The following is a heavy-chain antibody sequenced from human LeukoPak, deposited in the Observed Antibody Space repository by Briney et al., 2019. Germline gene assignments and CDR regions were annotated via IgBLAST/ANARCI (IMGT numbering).Heavy chain of an antibody. CDR2: ISGSGGST. J-gene: IGHJ4*02. V-gene: IGHV3-23*01. Sequence: GGSLRLSCAASGFTFSSYAMSWVRQAPGKGLERVSAISGSGGSTYYADSVKGRFTISRDNSKNTLYLQMNSLRAEDTAVYYCAKVDYDSSGYYLFDYWGQGTLVTVSS. D-gene: IGHD3-22*01. CDR1: GFTFSSYA. CDR3: AKVDYDSSGYYLFDY.